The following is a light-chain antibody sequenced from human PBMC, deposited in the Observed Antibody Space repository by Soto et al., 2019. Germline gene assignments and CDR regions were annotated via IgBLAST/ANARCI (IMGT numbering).Light chain of an antibody. CDR2: DVS. CDR3: SSYTSSSTYV. V-gene: IGLV2-14*03. Sequence: QSVLTQPASVSGSPGQSITISCTGTISDVGGYNYVSWYQQHPGKAPKLMIFDVSNRPSGVSNRFSGSKSGYTASLTISGLQAEDEADYYFSSYTSSSTYVFGTGTKLIVL. CDR1: ISDVGGYNY. J-gene: IGLJ1*01.